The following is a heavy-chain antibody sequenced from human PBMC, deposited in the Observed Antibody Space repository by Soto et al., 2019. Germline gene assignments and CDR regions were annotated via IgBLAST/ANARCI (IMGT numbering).Heavy chain of an antibody. D-gene: IGHD2-2*01. J-gene: IGHJ4*02. V-gene: IGHV3-23*01. CDR3: AKRRSYCSTTSCYFDY. CDR1: GFTFSDYA. CDR2: VSGRGAST. Sequence: GGSLRLSCAASGFTFSDYAMSWVRQAPGKGLEWVSAVSGRGASTYYADSVKGRFTISRDNARNTVSLQMDSLRAEDTVIYYCAKRRSYCSTTSCYFDYWGQGTLVTVSS.